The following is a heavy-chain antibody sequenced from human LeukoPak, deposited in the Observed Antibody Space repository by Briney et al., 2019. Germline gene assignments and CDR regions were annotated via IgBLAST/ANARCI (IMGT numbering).Heavy chain of an antibody. D-gene: IGHD1-26*01. Sequence: PGGSLRLSCADSGFTFSSYSVNWVRQAPGKGLEWVSSITSSSSYIYYADSVKGRFTISRDNAKNSLYLQMNSLRAGDTAVYYCARDPATSYYYYYMDVWGKGTTVTVSS. V-gene: IGHV3-21*01. CDR3: ARDPATSYYYYYMDV. J-gene: IGHJ6*03. CDR1: GFTFSSYS. CDR2: ITSSSSYI.